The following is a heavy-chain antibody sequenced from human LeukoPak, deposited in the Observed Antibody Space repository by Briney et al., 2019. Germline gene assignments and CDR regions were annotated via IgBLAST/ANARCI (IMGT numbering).Heavy chain of an antibody. J-gene: IGHJ4*02. V-gene: IGHV4-61*02. Sequence: SETLSLTCTVSGGSISSGSYYWSWIRQPAGKGLEWIGRIYTSGSTNYNPSLKSRVTISVDTSKNQFSLKLSSVTAADTAVYYCARKKAPKIVATMRYFDYWGQGTLVTVSS. D-gene: IGHD5-12*01. CDR1: GGSISSGSYY. CDR3: ARKKAPKIVATMRYFDY. CDR2: IYTSGST.